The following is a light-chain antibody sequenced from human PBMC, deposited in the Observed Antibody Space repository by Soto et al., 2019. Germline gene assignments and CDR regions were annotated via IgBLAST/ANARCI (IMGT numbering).Light chain of an antibody. V-gene: IGKV3-20*01. J-gene: IGKJ4*01. CDR3: QQYGSSPLT. Sequence: EIVLTQSPGTLSLSPGERATLSCRASQSVSSSFLAWYQHKPGQAPRLLIYGASSRATGIPDRFSGSGSGTDFTLTIRRLEPEDVAVYYFQQYGSSPLTFGGGTKVEIK. CDR2: GAS. CDR1: QSVSSSF.